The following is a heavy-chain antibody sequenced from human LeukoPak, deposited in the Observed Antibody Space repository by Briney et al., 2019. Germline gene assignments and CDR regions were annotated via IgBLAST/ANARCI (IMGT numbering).Heavy chain of an antibody. CDR2: IYYSGST. CDR3: ARRVLMDV. V-gene: IGHV4-59*08. J-gene: IGHJ6*03. Sequence: PSETLSLTCAVYGGSFSGYYWSWIRQPPGKGPEWIGNIYYSGSTKYNPSLKSRVTISVDTSKNQFSLKLSSVTAADTAVYYCARRVLMDVWGKGTTVTVSS. CDR1: GGSFSGYY.